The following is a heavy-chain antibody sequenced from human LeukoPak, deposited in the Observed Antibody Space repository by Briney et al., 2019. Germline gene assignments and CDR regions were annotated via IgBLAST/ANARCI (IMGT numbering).Heavy chain of an antibody. CDR3: ARDPMYQLLPAPY. V-gene: IGHV3-21*01. CDR2: FTSRSRSI. Sequence: NSGGSLRLSCAASGFTFSSYSMTWVRQAPGKGLEWVSSFTSRSRSIYYADSVKGRFTISRDNAKNSLFLQMNSLRVEDTAIYYCARDPMYQLLPAPYWGQGTLVTVSS. J-gene: IGHJ4*02. CDR1: GFTFSSYS. D-gene: IGHD2-2*01.